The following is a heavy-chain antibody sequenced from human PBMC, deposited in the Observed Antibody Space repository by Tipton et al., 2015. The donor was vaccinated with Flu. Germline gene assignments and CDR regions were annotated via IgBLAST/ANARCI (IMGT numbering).Heavy chain of an antibody. V-gene: IGHV4-34*01. CDR2: INHSGST. CDR1: GGSFSGYY. J-gene: IGHJ4*02. CDR3: ARGGVRRYYDSSGYTPPDY. D-gene: IGHD3-22*01. Sequence: TLSLTCAAYGGSFSGYYWSWIRQPPGKGLEWIGEINHSGSTNYNQSLKSRVTISVDTSTNQFSLKLSSVTAADTAVYYCARGGVRRYYDSSGYTPPDYWGQGTLVTVSS.